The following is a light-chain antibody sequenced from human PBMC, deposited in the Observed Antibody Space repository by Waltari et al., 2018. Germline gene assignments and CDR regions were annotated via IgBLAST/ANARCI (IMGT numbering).Light chain of an antibody. CDR1: QTVSSN. CDR3: QQYNDWPLT. V-gene: IGKV3-15*01. CDR2: DTS. J-gene: IGKJ4*01. Sequence: EIVMTQSPDNLSVSPGERATLSCRAIQTVSSNLSWYLQKPGQAPRLLIYDTSTRATGIPARFSGSVSGTEFALTISNLQSEDFAVYYCQQYNDWPLTFGGGTTVEIK.